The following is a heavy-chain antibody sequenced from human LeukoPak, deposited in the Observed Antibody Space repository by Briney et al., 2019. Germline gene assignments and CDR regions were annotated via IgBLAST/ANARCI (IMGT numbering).Heavy chain of an antibody. V-gene: IGHV4-59*01. CDR2: IYYSGST. Sequence: PSETLSPTCTVSGGSISSYYWSWIRQPPGKGLEWIGYIYYSGSTNYNPSLKSRVTISVDTSKNQFSLKLSSVTAADTAVYYCARAREVVGAREFDYWGQGTLVTVSS. J-gene: IGHJ4*02. CDR3: ARAREVVGAREFDY. CDR1: GGSISSYY. D-gene: IGHD2-15*01.